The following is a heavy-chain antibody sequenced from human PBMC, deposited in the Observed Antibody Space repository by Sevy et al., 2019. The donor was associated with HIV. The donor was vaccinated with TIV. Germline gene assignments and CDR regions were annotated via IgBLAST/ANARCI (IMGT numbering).Heavy chain of an antibody. J-gene: IGHJ6*02. CDR2: ISGSGGST. CDR1: GFTFSSYA. CDR3: AKDYGSGTGDYYYYGMDV. V-gene: IGHV3-23*01. Sequence: GGSLRLPCAASGFTFSSYAMSWVRQAPGKGLEWVSAISGSGGSTYYADSVKGRFTISRDNSKNTLYLQMNSLRAEDTAVYYCAKDYGSGTGDYYYYGMDVWGQGTTVTVSS. D-gene: IGHD3-10*01.